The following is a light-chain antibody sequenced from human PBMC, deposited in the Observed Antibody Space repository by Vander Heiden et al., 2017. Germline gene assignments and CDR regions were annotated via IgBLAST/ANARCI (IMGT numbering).Light chain of an antibody. Sequence: QSVLTQPPSASGTPGQRVTISCSGSSSNIGSNTVNGYQQLPGTAPKPLIYRKNQRPSGVPDRCSGSKSGTSASLAISGLQSEDEADYDCAAWDDSLNGVVFGGGTKLTVL. CDR1: SSNIGSNT. J-gene: IGLJ2*01. V-gene: IGLV1-44*01. CDR3: AAWDDSLNGVV. CDR2: RKN.